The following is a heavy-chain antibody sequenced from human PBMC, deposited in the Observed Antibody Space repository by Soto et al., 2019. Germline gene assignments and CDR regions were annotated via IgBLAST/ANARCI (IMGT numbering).Heavy chain of an antibody. V-gene: IGHV1-69*05. CDR3: ARDYYGSGSYYNF. J-gene: IGHJ4*02. CDR2: INPINGTT. D-gene: IGHD3-10*01. CDR1: GSTFSSYA. Sequence: ASVKGSCKASGSTFSSYAISGVRQAPGQGLEWMGGINPINGTTNYAQKFQGRVTLTTDKSTSTAYMELSSLRSDDTAVYYCARDYYGSGSYYNFWGQGTRVTVSS.